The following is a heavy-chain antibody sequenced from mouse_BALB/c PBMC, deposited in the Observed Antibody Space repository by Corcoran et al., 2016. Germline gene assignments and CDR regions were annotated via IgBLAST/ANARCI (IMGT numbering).Heavy chain of an antibody. CDR2: IYLDDDK. Sequence: QVTLKESGPGILQPSQTLSLPCSFSGISLSTSGMGVSWIRQPSGKGLEWLAQIYLDDDKRYNPNLHSRLTISKDTSRNQVFLKIPSVDTADTATYCCARVYYRYDWYWYFDVWGAGTTVTVSS. D-gene: IGHD2-14*01. V-gene: IGHV8-12*01. CDR3: ARVYYRYDWYWYFDV. J-gene: IGHJ1*01. CDR1: GISLSTSGMG.